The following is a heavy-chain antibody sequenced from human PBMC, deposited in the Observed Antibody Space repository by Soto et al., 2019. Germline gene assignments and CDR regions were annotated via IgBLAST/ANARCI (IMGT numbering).Heavy chain of an antibody. D-gene: IGHD3-10*01. CDR1: GYTFTSYG. Sequence: ASVKVSCKASGYTFTSYGISWVRQAPGQGLEWMGWISAYNGNTNYAQKLQGRVSVTTDSSTRTAYMELRSLRSEDTAVYYCARMVRGSTVGYYYYMDVWGKGTTVTVSS. CDR2: ISAYNGNT. J-gene: IGHJ6*03. CDR3: ARMVRGSTVGYYYYMDV. V-gene: IGHV1-18*01.